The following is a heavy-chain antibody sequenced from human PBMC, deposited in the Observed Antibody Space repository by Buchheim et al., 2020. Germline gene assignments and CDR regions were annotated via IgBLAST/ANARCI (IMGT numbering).Heavy chain of an antibody. J-gene: IGHJ4*02. D-gene: IGHD2-2*01. V-gene: IGHV3-23*01. CDR2: ISGSGAST. CDR1: GFTFSSNA. CDR3: AKVPGQLIDY. Sequence: EVQLLESGGGLLQPGGSLRLSCAASGFTFSSNAMSWVRQAPGKGLEWVSGISGSGASTYYADSVKGRFIISIDNSKNTLYLQMNRLRAEDTAVCYCAKVPGQLIDYWGQGTL.